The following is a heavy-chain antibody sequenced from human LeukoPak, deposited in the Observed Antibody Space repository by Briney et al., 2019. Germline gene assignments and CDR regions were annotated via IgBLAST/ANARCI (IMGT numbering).Heavy chain of an antibody. CDR2: INPNSGGT. CDR1: GYTFTGYY. Sequence: GASVKVSCKASGYTFTGYYMHWVRQAPGQGLEWMGWINPNSGGTNYAQKLQGRVTMTTDTSTSTAYMELRSLRSDDTAVYYCARDPLGGSLYVWGSYRLGLQGYFDYWGQGTLVTVSS. CDR3: ARDPLGGSLYVWGSYRLGLQGYFDY. V-gene: IGHV1-2*02. D-gene: IGHD3-16*02. J-gene: IGHJ4*02.